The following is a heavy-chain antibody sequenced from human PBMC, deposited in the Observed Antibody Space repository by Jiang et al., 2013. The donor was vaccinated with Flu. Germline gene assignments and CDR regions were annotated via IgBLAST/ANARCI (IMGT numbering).Heavy chain of an antibody. CDR2: IHYSGIT. D-gene: IGHD5-12*01. J-gene: IGHJ4*02. CDR1: GGSISSSSYY. Sequence: ETLSLTCTVSGGSISSSSYYWGWIRQPPGKGLEWIGSIHYSGITYYNPSLKSRVTISVDTSKNQFSLKLSSVTAADTAVYYCARHYNVNIEATIDDWGQGTLVTVSS. V-gene: IGHV4-39*01. CDR3: ARHYNVNIEATIDD.